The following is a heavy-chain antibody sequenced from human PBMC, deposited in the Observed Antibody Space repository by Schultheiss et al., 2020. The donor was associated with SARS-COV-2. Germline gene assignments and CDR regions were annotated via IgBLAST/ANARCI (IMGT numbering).Heavy chain of an antibody. J-gene: IGHJ6*02. CDR1: GFSFSSYG. CDR3: ARGGVHYYGSGSYPYYYYGMDV. V-gene: IGHV3-30*03. D-gene: IGHD3-10*01. Sequence: GGSLRLSCAASGFSFSSYGMHWVRQAPGKGLEWVAVISYDGSKKYYEDSVKGRFTISRDNSKNTLYLQMNSLRAEDTAVYYCARGGVHYYGSGSYPYYYYGMDVWGQGTTVTVSS. CDR2: ISYDGSKK.